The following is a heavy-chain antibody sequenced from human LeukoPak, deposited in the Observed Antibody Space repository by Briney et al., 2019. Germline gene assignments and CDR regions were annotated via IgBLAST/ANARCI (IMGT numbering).Heavy chain of an antibody. V-gene: IGHV3-30*02. J-gene: IGHJ4*02. CDR2: IRYDGSNK. D-gene: IGHD2-2*01. CDR1: GFTFSSYG. CDR3: AKGFIVVVPAAFDY. Sequence: GGSLRLSCAASGFTFSSYGMHWVRQAPGKGLEWVAFIRYDGSNKYYADYVKGRFTISRDNSKNTLYLQMNSLRAEDTAVYYCAKGFIVVVPAAFDYWGQGTLVTVSS.